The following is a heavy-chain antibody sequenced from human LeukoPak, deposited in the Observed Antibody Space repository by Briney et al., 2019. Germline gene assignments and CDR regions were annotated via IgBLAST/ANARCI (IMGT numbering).Heavy chain of an antibody. CDR2: INHSGST. J-gene: IGHJ4*02. V-gene: IGHV4-34*01. Sequence: SETLSLTCAVYGGSFSGYYWSWIRQPPGKGLEWIGEINHSGSTNYNPSLKSRVTISVDTSKNQFSLKLSSVTAADTAVYYCARLSHPCFDYWGQGTLVTVSS. CDR1: GGSFSGYY. CDR3: ARLSHPCFDY.